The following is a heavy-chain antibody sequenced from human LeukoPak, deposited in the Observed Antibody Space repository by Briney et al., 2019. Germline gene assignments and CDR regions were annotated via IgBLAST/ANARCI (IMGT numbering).Heavy chain of an antibody. V-gene: IGHV3-30*02. CDR2: LRHDGSNT. Sequence: GSLRLSCAVSGFTLSNYGMHWVRQTPGKGLEWVAFLRHDGSNTNYADSVKGRFTISRDSSKNTLYLQMNSLRAEDTAVYYCARAQGIAVAGTLTHFDYWGQGTLVTVSS. D-gene: IGHD6-19*01. J-gene: IGHJ4*02. CDR3: ARAQGIAVAGTLTHFDY. CDR1: GFTLSNYG.